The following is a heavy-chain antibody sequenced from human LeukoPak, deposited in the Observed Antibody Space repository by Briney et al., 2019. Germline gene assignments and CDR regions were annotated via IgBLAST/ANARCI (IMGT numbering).Heavy chain of an antibody. Sequence: GASVKVSCKGSGYTFTNYAVHWVRQAPGQRLEWLGWINPGNGDTKYSQNFQGRVTVTSDTSAATAYVELNSLTSEDTAVYYCARERWHCRVNCYPVYYYALDVWGQGTTVTVSS. CDR3: ARERWHCRVNCYPVYYYALDV. D-gene: IGHD2-15*01. J-gene: IGHJ6*02. CDR1: GYTFTNYA. V-gene: IGHV1-3*01. CDR2: INPGNGDT.